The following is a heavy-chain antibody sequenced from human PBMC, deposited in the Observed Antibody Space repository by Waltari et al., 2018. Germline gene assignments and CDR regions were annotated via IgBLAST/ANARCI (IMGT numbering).Heavy chain of an antibody. CDR3: ARVSHGIAVAEGVFDY. CDR2: INAGNGNT. Sequence: QVQLVQSGAEVKKPGASVKVSCKASGYTFTSYAMHWVRQAPGQRLEWMGWINAGNGNTKYSQKFQGRVTITRDTSASTAYMELSSLRSEDTAVYYCARVSHGIAVAEGVFDYWGQGTLVTVSS. CDR1: GYTFTSYA. V-gene: IGHV1-3*01. J-gene: IGHJ4*02. D-gene: IGHD6-19*01.